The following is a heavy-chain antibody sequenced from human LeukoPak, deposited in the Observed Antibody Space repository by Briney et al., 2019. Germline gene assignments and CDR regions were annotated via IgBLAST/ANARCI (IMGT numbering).Heavy chain of an antibody. J-gene: IGHJ6*02. Sequence: SETLSLTCAVYGGSFSGYYWSWIRQPPGKGLEWIGEINHSGSTNYNPSLKSRVNISVDASKNLFSLNLSSVTGADTAMYYCARLTIVVPSFGVDAWGPGTTVTVSS. CDR1: GGSFSGYY. V-gene: IGHV4-34*01. CDR2: INHSGST. D-gene: IGHD4-11*01. CDR3: ARLTIVVPSFGVDA.